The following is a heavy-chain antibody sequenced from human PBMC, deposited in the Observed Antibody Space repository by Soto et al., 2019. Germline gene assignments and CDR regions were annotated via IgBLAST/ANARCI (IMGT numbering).Heavy chain of an antibody. Sequence: QVTLKESGPVLVKPTETLTLTCTVSGFSLSNARMGVTWIRQPPGKALEWLAHIFSNDEKSYSTSLKSRLTTSKATSKRQVVLTMSTMDPVDTATYYCARHGRGVGARPLDYWGQGTLVTVSS. CDR3: ARHGRGVGARPLDY. V-gene: IGHV2-26*01. D-gene: IGHD1-26*01. CDR1: GFSLSNARMG. CDR2: IFSNDEK. J-gene: IGHJ4*02.